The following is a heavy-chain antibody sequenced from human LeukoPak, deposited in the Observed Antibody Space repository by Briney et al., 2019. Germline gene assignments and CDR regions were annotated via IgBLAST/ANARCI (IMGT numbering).Heavy chain of an antibody. V-gene: IGHV4-59*08. J-gene: IGHJ5*02. CDR3: ARKSRFGSGWYWFDP. D-gene: IGHD6-19*01. CDR1: GGSISSYY. Sequence: PSETLSLTCTVSGGSISSYYWSWIRQPPGKGLEWIRYIYYSWSTNYNPSLKSRVTISVDTSKNQFSLKLSSVTAADTAVYYCARKSRFGSGWYWFDPWGQGTLVTVSS. CDR2: IYYSWST.